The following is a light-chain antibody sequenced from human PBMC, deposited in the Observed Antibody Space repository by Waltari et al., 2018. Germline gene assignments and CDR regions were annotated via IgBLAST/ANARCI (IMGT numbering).Light chain of an antibody. J-gene: IGKJ4*01. CDR1: QSLLHINCYNY. Sequence: DIVMTQSPLSLPVTPGEPASIPCRSSQSLLHINCYNYLDWYLQKPGQSPQLLIYLGSNRASGVPDRFSGSGSGTDFTLKISRVEAEDVGVYYCMQALQTPLTFGGGTKVEIK. CDR2: LGS. CDR3: MQALQTPLT. V-gene: IGKV2-28*01.